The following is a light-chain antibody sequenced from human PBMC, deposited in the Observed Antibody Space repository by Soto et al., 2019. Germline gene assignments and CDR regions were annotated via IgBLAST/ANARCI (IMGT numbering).Light chain of an antibody. CDR1: QSVSSN. CDR3: QQYNNWPPERT. J-gene: IGKJ1*01. CDR2: GAS. Sequence: EIVMTQSPATLSVSPGERATLSCRASQSVSSNLAWYQQKPGQAPRRLIYGASTRATGIPARFSGSGSGTEFTLPISSMQSEDFAIYYCQQYNNWPPERTFGQGTKVEIK. V-gene: IGKV3-15*01.